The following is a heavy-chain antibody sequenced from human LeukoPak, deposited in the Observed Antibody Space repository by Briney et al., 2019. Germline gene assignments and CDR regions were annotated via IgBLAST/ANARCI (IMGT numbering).Heavy chain of an antibody. CDR1: GYTFTSYG. CDR3: AGSDSVDIVVVPAAMPIDY. CDR2: ISAYNGNT. D-gene: IGHD2-2*03. J-gene: IGHJ4*02. V-gene: IGHV1-18*04. Sequence: ASVKVSCKASGYTFTSYGISWVRQAPGQGLEWMGRISAYNGNTNYAQKLQGRVTMTTDTSTSTAYMELRSLRSDDTAVYFCAGSDSVDIVVVPAAMPIDYWGQGTLVTVSS.